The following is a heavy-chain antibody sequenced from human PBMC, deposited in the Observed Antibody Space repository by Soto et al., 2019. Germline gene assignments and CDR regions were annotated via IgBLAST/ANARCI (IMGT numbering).Heavy chain of an antibody. J-gene: IGHJ4*02. CDR2: ISPRNGNT. CDR1: GYTFSTYG. V-gene: IGHV1-18*04. CDR3: ARVQLLPNPAFDF. D-gene: IGHD5-18*01. Sequence: QVQLVQSGAEVRKPGASVKVSCKASGYTFSTYGINWVRQAPGQHLEWLGWISPRNGNTNYAQSVQGRVTLTTDASAGTAYLELKNLRSDDTAVYYSARVQLLPNPAFDFWGQGTLVTVSS.